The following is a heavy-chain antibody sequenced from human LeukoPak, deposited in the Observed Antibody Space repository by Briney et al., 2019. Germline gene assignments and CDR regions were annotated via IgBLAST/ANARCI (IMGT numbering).Heavy chain of an antibody. Sequence: PGGSLRLSCAASGFTFSSYAMSWVPHAPGKGVEWVSAISGSGGSTYYADSVKGRFTISRDNSKNTLYLQMNSLRAEDTAVYYCAKPGPSGWLSDYWGQGTLVTVSS. CDR2: ISGSGGST. CDR1: GFTFSSYA. D-gene: IGHD6-19*01. CDR3: AKPGPSGWLSDY. J-gene: IGHJ4*02. V-gene: IGHV3-23*01.